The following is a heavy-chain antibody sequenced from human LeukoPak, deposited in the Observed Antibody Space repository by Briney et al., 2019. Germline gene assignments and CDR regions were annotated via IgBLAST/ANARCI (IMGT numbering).Heavy chain of an antibody. Sequence: SETLSLTCSVSGASISSRASYWGWLRQPPGKGLQWIGNIFYSGSTHFDPSLKSRVTISIDTSKNQFPLKLRSVTAADTAVYYCVTYYFDSSGPKKNYWGQGTLVTVSS. CDR1: GASISSRASY. D-gene: IGHD3-22*01. V-gene: IGHV4-39*01. CDR3: VTYYFDSSGPKKNY. CDR2: IFYSGST. J-gene: IGHJ4*02.